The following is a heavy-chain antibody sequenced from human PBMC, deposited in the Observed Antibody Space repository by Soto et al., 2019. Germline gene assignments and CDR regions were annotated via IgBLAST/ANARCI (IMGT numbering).Heavy chain of an antibody. CDR2: IYYSGST. CDR3: AREALITMVRGVTRRPKYDAFDI. CDR1: GGSVSSGSYY. V-gene: IGHV4-61*01. D-gene: IGHD3-10*01. J-gene: IGHJ3*02. Sequence: NPSETLSLTCTVSGGSVSSGSYYWSWIRQPPGKGLEWSGYIYYSGSTNYNPSLKSRVPISVDTSKNQFSLKLSSVTAADTAVYFCAREALITMVRGVTRRPKYDAFDIWGQGTMVTVSS.